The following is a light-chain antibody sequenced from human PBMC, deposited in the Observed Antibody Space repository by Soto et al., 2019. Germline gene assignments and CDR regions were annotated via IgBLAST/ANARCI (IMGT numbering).Light chain of an antibody. CDR2: SNN. J-gene: IGLJ1*01. V-gene: IGLV1-44*01. CDR3: ASWDGGLDNYV. CDR1: KSNIGSTT. Sequence: QSVLTQSRSASGTPGQRVTISCSGRKSNIGSTTVSWYQQLPRTAPKLLIYSNNQRPSGVPDRFSGSKSGSSASLAISGLQSEDEADYYCASWDGGLDNYVFGTGTKVTVL.